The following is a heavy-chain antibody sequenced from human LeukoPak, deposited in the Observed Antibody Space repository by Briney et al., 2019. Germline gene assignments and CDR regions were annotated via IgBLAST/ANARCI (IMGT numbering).Heavy chain of an antibody. V-gene: IGHV3-21*01. CDR1: GFTFSSYS. D-gene: IGHD1-26*01. CDR3: ARVRWELDYDAFDI. Sequence: GGSLRLSCAASGFTFSSYSMNWVRQAPGTGLEWVSSISSSSSYIYYADSVKGRFTISRDNAKNSLYLQMNSLRAEDTAVYYCARVRWELDYDAFDIWGQGTMGTVSS. J-gene: IGHJ3*02. CDR2: ISSSSSYI.